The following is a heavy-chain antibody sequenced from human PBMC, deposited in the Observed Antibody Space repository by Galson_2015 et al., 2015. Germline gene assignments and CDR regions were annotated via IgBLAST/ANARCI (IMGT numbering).Heavy chain of an antibody. V-gene: IGHV7-4-1*02. CDR2: INTNTGNP. Sequence: SAKVSCKASGYTFTSYAMNWVRQAPGQGLEWMGWINTNTGNPTYAQGFTGRVVFSLDTSVSTAYLQISSLKAEDTAVYYCAISYDFWSGYFWFDPWGQGTLVTVSS. CDR1: GYTFTSYA. J-gene: IGHJ5*02. CDR3: AISYDFWSGYFWFDP. D-gene: IGHD3-3*01.